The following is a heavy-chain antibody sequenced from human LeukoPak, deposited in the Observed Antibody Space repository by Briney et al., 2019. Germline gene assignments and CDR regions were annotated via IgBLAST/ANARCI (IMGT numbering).Heavy chain of an antibody. V-gene: IGHV3-66*01. J-gene: IGHJ6*02. CDR2: IYSGGST. Sequence: GGSLRLSCAASGLTVSSNYMSWVRQAPGKGLEWVSVIYSGGSTYYADSVKGRFTISRDNSKNTLYLQMNSLRAEDTAVYYCARPSEYSNADPSNYYYYGMDVWGQGTTVTVSS. D-gene: IGHD4-4*01. CDR3: ARPSEYSNADPSNYYYYGMDV. CDR1: GLTVSSNY.